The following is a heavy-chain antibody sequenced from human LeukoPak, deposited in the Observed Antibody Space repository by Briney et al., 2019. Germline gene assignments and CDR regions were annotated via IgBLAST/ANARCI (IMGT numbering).Heavy chain of an antibody. V-gene: IGHV3-21*01. CDR2: ISDGSSYI. CDR3: ARSHGGDSHDAFDI. D-gene: IGHD2-21*02. CDR1: GFTFSRNS. Sequence: PGGSLRLSCAASGFTFSRNSMNWVRQAPGKGLEWVSFISDGSSYIYYADSVKGRFTISRDNAKNSLYLQMNSLRAEDTAVYYCARSHGGDSHDAFDIWGQGTMVTVSS. J-gene: IGHJ3*02.